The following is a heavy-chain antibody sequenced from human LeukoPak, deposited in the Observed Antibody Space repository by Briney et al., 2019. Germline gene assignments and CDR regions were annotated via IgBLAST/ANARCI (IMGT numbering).Heavy chain of an antibody. CDR2: ISGSGIT. Sequence: SETLSLTCTVSGGSINSYWSWIRQPAGKGLEWIGRISGSGITTYNPSLKSRLSISIDTSKNQLSLKLMSVTAADTAVYYCARDSGTTGEVKFDPWGQGTLVTVSS. J-gene: IGHJ5*02. CDR3: ARDSGTTGEVKFDP. D-gene: IGHD3-10*01. CDR1: GGSINSY. V-gene: IGHV4-4*07.